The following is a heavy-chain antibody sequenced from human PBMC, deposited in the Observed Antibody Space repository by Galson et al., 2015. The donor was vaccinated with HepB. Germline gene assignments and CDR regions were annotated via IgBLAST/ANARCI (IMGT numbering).Heavy chain of an antibody. CDR1: GFTFSSYG. CDR3: ARVGAGRYYYYGMDV. D-gene: IGHD1-26*01. Sequence: SLRLSCAASGFTFSSYGMHWVRQAPGKGLEWVAVIWYDGSNKYYADSVKGRFTISRDNSKNTLYLQMNSLRAEDTAVYYCARVGAGRYYYYGMDVWGQGTTVTVSS. CDR2: IWYDGSNK. J-gene: IGHJ6*02. V-gene: IGHV3-33*08.